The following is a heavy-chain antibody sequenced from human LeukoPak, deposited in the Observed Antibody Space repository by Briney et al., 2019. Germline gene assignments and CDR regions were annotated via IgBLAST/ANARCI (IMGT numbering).Heavy chain of an antibody. CDR1: GYSISSSNW. V-gene: IGHV4-28*01. J-gene: IGHJ4*02. D-gene: IGHD5-18*01. CDR2: IYYSGSA. CDR3: ARMGIQESFDY. Sequence: SDTLSLTRAVSGYSISSSNWWGWIRQPPGKGLEWIGYIYYSGSAYYNTSLNSRVTMSVDTSKNQFSLKLSSVTAADTAVYYCARMGIQESFDYWGQGTLVTVSS.